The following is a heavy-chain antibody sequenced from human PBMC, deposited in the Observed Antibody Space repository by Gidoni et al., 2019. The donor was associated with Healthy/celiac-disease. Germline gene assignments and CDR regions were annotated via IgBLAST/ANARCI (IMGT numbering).Heavy chain of an antibody. D-gene: IGHD4-4*01. CDR2: ISGSGGST. Sequence: EVQLLESGGGLVQPGGSLRLSCPASGFTFSSYAMSWVRQAPGEGLGWVSAISGSGGSTYYADSVKGRFTISRDNSKNTLYLQMNSLRAEDTAVYYCAKDGSNYGRPTFDYWGQGTLVTVSS. CDR3: AKDGSNYGRPTFDY. CDR1: GFTFSSYA. V-gene: IGHV3-23*01. J-gene: IGHJ4*02.